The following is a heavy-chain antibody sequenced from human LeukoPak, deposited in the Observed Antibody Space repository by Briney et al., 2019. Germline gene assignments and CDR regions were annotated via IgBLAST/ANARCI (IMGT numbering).Heavy chain of an antibody. CDR2: ISTSGTTI. Sequence: PGGSLRLSCAASGFTFSNYWMHWVRQAPGKGLEWISYISTSGTTIYYADSVKGRFTISRDNARNSLFLQMNSLRAEDTAVYYCARAGDLVVVPHFDYWGQGTLVTVSS. CDR3: ARAGDLVVVPHFDY. J-gene: IGHJ4*02. V-gene: IGHV3-48*04. D-gene: IGHD3-16*01. CDR1: GFTFSNYW.